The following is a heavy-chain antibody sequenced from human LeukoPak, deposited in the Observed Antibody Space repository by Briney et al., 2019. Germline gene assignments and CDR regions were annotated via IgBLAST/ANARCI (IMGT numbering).Heavy chain of an antibody. CDR1: GFTVSSYW. D-gene: IGHD3-10*01. V-gene: IGHV3-7*03. J-gene: IGHJ6*04. CDR2: IKQDGSEK. CDR3: ARDGRGFGELLWYYYYYGMDV. Sequence: GGSLRLSCAASGFTVSSYWMSWVRQAPGKGLEWVANIKQDGSEKYYVDSVKGRFTISRDNAKNSLYLQMNSLRAEDTAVYYCARDGRGFGELLWYYYYYGMDVWGKGTTVTVSS.